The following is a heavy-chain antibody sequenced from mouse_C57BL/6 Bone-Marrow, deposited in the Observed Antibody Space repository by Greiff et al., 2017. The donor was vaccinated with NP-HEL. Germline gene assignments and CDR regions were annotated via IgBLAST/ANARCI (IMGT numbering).Heavy chain of an antibody. CDR1: GYSITSGYY. CDR2: ISYDGSN. Sequence: VQLKESGPGLVKPSQSLSLTCSVTGYSITSGYYWNWIRQFPGNKLEWMGYISYDGSNNYNPSLKNRISITRDTSKNQFFLKLNSVTTEDTATYYCARLPLAYWGQGTLVTVSA. V-gene: IGHV3-6*01. J-gene: IGHJ3*01. CDR3: ARLPLAY.